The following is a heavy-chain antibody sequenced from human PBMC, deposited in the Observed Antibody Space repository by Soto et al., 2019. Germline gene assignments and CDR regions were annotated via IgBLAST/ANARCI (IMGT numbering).Heavy chain of an antibody. Sequence: SETLSLTCTVSGGSISSYYWSWIRQPPGKGLEWIGYIYYSGSTNYNPSLKSRVTISVDTSRNQFSMKLSSVTAAETAVYYCARDSLNYYDSSGYYYGAGNAFDIWGQGTMVTVSS. CDR1: GGSISSYY. V-gene: IGHV4-59*01. J-gene: IGHJ3*02. CDR2: IYYSGST. CDR3: ARDSLNYYDSSGYYYGAGNAFDI. D-gene: IGHD3-22*01.